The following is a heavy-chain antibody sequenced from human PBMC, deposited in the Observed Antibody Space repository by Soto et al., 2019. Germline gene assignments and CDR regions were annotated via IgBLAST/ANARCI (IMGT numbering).Heavy chain of an antibody. Sequence: EVLLLESGGDLVQPGGSLRLSCAASGFTFSDYAMSWVRQAPGKGLEWVSSIDGSGGGTYYSDSVKGRFTVSRDDSEKTLYLQRSGLRVDDTATYFCAKDAVGYNGKGDWCDVWGQGTLVIVSS. D-gene: IGHD1-20*01. J-gene: IGHJ5*02. CDR2: IDGSGGGT. CDR1: GFTFSDYA. CDR3: AKDAVGYNGKGDWCDV. V-gene: IGHV3-23*05.